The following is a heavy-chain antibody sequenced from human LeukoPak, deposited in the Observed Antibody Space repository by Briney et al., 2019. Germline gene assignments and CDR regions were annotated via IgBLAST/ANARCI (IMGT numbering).Heavy chain of an antibody. J-gene: IGHJ4*02. CDR3: ARGDSGSYSRPDY. CDR2: INHSGST. V-gene: IGHV4-34*01. CDR1: GGSFSGYY. Sequence: PSETLSLTCAVYGGSFSGYYWSWIRQPPGKGLEWIGEINHSGSTNYNPSLKSRVTISVDTSKNQFSLKLGSVTAADTAVYYCARGDSGSYSRPDYWGQGTLVTVSS. D-gene: IGHD1-26*01.